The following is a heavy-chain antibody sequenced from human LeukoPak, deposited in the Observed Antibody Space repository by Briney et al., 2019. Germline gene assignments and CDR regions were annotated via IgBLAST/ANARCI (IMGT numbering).Heavy chain of an antibody. CDR1: GFTFSRYW. J-gene: IGHJ4*02. CDR3: ARDGYSIGYFYDL. D-gene: IGHD3-22*01. V-gene: IGHV3-7*01. Sequence: GGSLRLSCAASGFTFSRYWMSWVRQAPGKGLEWVANIKEDGSVKYYVESVKGRFTISRDNAKNSVFLQMNSLRAGETAVYYCARDGYSIGYFYDLWGQGTLVTVSS. CDR2: IKEDGSVK.